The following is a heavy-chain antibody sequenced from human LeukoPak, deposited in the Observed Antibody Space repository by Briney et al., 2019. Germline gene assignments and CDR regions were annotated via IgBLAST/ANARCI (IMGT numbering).Heavy chain of an antibody. V-gene: IGHV4-61*02. CDR3: ARRWARGYTYGNTYYYDSSGYNYFDY. Sequence: SETLSLTCTVSGDSITSGIHYWSWFRQPAGKGLEWIGRIYTSGSTNYNPSLKSRVTISLDTSKNQFSLKLSSVTAADTAVYYCARRWARGYTYGNTYYYDSSGYNYFDYWGQGTLVTVSS. J-gene: IGHJ4*02. CDR2: IYTSGST. D-gene: IGHD3-22*01. CDR1: GDSITSGIHY.